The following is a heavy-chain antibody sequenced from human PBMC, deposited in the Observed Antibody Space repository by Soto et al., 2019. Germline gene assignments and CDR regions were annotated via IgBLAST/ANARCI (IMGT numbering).Heavy chain of an antibody. V-gene: IGHV3-21*01. J-gene: IGHJ3*02. Sequence: EVQLVESGGGLVKPGGSLRLSCAASGFTFSSYSMNWVRQARGKGLEWVSSISSSSSYIYYADSVKGRFTISRDNAKNSLYLQMNSLRAEDTAMYYCARGGLTGTTYQAFDIWGQGTMVTVSS. D-gene: IGHD1-20*01. CDR1: GFTFSSYS. CDR2: ISSSSSYI. CDR3: ARGGLTGTTYQAFDI.